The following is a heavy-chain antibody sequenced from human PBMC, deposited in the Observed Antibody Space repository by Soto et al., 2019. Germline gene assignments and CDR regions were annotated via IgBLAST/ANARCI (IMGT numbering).Heavy chain of an antibody. CDR1: GFSLSSYW. CDR2: MNQDGSES. J-gene: IGHJ4*02. CDR3: ARLSTSAGRRDLAC. Sequence: EVQLVESGGGLVQPGWSLRLSCAASGFSLSSYWMRWVRQAPGKGLEWVANMNQDGSESDYVGSVKGRFTFTRDNAKNSLYLQMNSLRAEDTAVYYCARLSTSAGRRDLACWGQGTLVTVSS. V-gene: IGHV3-7*01.